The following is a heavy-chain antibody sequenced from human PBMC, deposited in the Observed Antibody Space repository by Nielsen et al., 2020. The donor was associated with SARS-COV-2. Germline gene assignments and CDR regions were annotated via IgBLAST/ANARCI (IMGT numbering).Heavy chain of an antibody. J-gene: IGHJ4*02. V-gene: IGHV4-59*01. CDR1: GGSISSYY. Sequence: GSLRLSCTVSGGSISSYYWSWIRQPPGKGLEWIGYIYYSGSTNYNPSLKSRVTISVDTSKNQFSLKLSSVTAADTAVYYCARARGGIFGVVIHFDYWGQGTLVTVSS. CDR3: ARARGGIFGVVIHFDY. D-gene: IGHD3-3*01. CDR2: IYYSGST.